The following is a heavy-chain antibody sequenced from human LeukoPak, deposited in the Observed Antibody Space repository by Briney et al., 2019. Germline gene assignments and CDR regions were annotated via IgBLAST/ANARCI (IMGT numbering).Heavy chain of an antibody. V-gene: IGHV1-24*01. Sequence: ASVKVSCKVSGYTLTELSMHWVRQAPGKGLEWMGGFDPEDGETIYAQKFQGRVTMTEDTSTDTAYMELSSLRSEDTAVYHCATSGYYYDSSGYYFSDYWGQGTLVTVSS. CDR1: GYTLTELS. J-gene: IGHJ4*02. D-gene: IGHD3-22*01. CDR2: FDPEDGET. CDR3: ATSGYYYDSSGYYFSDY.